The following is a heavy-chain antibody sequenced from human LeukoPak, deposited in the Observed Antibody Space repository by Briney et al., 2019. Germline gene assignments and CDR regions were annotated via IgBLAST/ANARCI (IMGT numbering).Heavy chain of an antibody. CDR1: GYTLTELS. J-gene: IGHJ4*02. CDR2: FDPEDGET. Sequence: ASVKVSCKVSGYTLTELSMHWVRQAPGKGLEWMRGFDPEDGETIYAQKFQGRVTMTEDTSTDTAYMELSSLRSEDTAVYYCATDRGLRWPPYFDYWGQGTLVTVSS. D-gene: IGHD4-23*01. V-gene: IGHV1-24*01. CDR3: ATDRGLRWPPYFDY.